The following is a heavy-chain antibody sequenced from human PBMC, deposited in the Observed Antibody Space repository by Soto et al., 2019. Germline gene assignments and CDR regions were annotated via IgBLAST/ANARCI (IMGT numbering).Heavy chain of an antibody. J-gene: IGHJ5*02. CDR2: IYATGTT. V-gene: IGHV4-4*07. CDR1: GASISGFY. D-gene: IGHD1-1*01. Sequence: LSLTCTVSGASISGFYWSWIRKSAGKGLEWIGRIYATGTTDYNPSLKSPVMMSVDTSKKQFSLKLRSVTAADTAVYYCVRDGTKTLRDWFDPWGQGISVTVSS. CDR3: VRDGTKTLRDWFDP.